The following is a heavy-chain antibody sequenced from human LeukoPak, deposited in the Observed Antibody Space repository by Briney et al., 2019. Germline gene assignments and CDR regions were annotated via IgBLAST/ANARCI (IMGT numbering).Heavy chain of an antibody. CDR2: ILPGNSDT. D-gene: IGHD5-18*01. V-gene: IGHV5-51*01. Sequence: LGESLKPSCMGPGCRFARYWIGGARQMPGKGLEWMAIILPGNSDTIYSPSFQGQVTISSDKSIRTAYLQWRGLKASDTAMYYCVRHNNYALDYWGQGTLVTVSS. CDR3: VRHNNYALDY. CDR1: GCRFARYW. J-gene: IGHJ4*02.